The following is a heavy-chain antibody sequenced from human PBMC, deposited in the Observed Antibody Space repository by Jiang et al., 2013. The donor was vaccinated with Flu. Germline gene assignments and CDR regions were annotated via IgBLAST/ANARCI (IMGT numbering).Heavy chain of an antibody. CDR3: ARSAVPYDSSASFFDF. Sequence: VQLVESGGGLVQPGGSLRVSCATSGFTFSTYVLSWVRQAPGQGLEWVSSISGSGGTIYYSDSVKGRFTISRDNSKNTLYLQMNSLRADDTAVYYCARSAVPYDSSASFFDFWGQGTPVTVSS. D-gene: IGHD3-22*01. CDR2: ISGSGGTI. J-gene: IGHJ4*02. V-gene: IGHV3-23*04. CDR1: GFTFSTYV.